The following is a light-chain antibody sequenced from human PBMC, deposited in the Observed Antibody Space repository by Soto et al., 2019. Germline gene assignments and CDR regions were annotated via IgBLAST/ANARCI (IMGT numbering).Light chain of an antibody. CDR1: QGISSY. J-gene: IGKJ2*01. Sequence: DIQLTQSPSFLSASVGDRVTITCRASQGISSYLAWYQQKPGKAPKLLIYAASTLQSGVPSRFSGSGSGTDFTLTISSLQPEDFATYFCLQLNSYPYTFGPGTKLEIK. V-gene: IGKV1-9*01. CDR2: AAS. CDR3: LQLNSYPYT.